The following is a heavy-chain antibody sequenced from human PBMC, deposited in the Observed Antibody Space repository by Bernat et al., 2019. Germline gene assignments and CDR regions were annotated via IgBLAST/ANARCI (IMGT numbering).Heavy chain of an antibody. J-gene: IGHJ4*02. CDR3: AKGGPGALNPMNYNFDY. D-gene: IGHD1-7*01. V-gene: IGHV1-69*06. CDR2: IIPIFGTA. Sequence: QVQLVQSGAEVKKPGSSVKVSCKASGGTFSSYAISWVRQAPGQGLEWMGGIIPIFGTANYAQKFQGRVTITADKSTSTAYMELSSLRAEDTAVYYCAKGGPGALNPMNYNFDYWGQGTLVTVSS. CDR1: GGTFSSYA.